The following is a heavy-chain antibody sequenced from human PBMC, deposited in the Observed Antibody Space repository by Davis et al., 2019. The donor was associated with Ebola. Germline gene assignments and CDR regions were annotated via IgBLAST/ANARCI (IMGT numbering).Heavy chain of an antibody. V-gene: IGHV3-74*01. D-gene: IGHD2-2*01. Sequence: GESLKISCAASGFTFSSYWMHWVRQAPGKGLVWVSRINPDGSFTDYADSVKGRFSISGDSTSNTLYLQMNGLRAEDTAVYYCARSSYQPDYWGQGTLVTVSS. CDR3: ARSSYQPDY. CDR1: GFTFSSYW. CDR2: INPDGSFT. J-gene: IGHJ4*02.